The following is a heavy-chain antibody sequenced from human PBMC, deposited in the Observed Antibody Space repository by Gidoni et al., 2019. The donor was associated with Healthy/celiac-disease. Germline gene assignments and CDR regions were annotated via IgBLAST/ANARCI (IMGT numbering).Heavy chain of an antibody. Sequence: QVQLQQWGAGLLKPSETLSLTCAVYGGSFSGYYWSWIRQPPGKGLEWIGEINHSGSTNYNPSLKSRVTISVDTSKNQFSLNLSSVTAADTAVYYCARGPPIRCSSTSCYYYYYYYYMDVWCKGTTVTVSS. D-gene: IGHD2-2*01. CDR3: ARGPPIRCSSTSCYYYYYYYYMDV. J-gene: IGHJ6*03. CDR1: GGSFSGYY. V-gene: IGHV4-34*01. CDR2: INHSGST.